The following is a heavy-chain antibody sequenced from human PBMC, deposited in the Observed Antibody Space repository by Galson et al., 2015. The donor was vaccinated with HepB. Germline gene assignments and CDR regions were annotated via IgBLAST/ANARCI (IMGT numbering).Heavy chain of an antibody. Sequence: SLRLSCAASGLTLRSSWMHWVCQAPEKGLEWVADIKCDGSQKYYVDSVKGRMTISRDNAKNSLYLQVNSLRAEDLTVYYCVRGALAAAEVYYYYGMDVWGQETTVTVSS. V-gene: IGHV3-52*01. CDR1: GLTLRSSW. CDR3: VRGALAAAEVYYYYGMDV. CDR2: IKCDGSQK. D-gene: IGHD6-13*01. J-gene: IGHJ6*02.